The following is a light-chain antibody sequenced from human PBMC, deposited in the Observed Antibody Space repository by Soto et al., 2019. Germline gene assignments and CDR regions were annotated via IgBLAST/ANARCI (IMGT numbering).Light chain of an antibody. CDR3: HQSYDIPT. J-gene: IGKJ5*01. CDR2: AAS. CDR1: QGISNY. V-gene: IGKV1-27*01. Sequence: DIQMTQSPSSLSASVGDRVTITCRASQGISNYLAWYQQKPGKVPKLLIYAASTLQSGVPSRFSGSGSGTDFTLTISSLQPEDVATYYCHQSYDIPTFGQGTRLEIK.